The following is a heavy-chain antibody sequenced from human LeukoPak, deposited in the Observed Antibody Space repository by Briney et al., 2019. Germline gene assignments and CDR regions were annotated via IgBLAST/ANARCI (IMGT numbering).Heavy chain of an antibody. CDR1: GGSVSSGSYY. CDR2: IYYSGSTGST. D-gene: IGHD3-10*01. J-gene: IGHJ5*02. V-gene: IGHV4-61*01. CDR3: ARSGAPYYFSS. Sequence: TSETLSLTCTVSGGSVSSGSYYWSWIRQPPGKGLEWIGYIYYSGSTGSTNYNPSLTSRVTISVVTSKNQFSLKLSSVTAADTAVYYCARSGAPYYFSSWGQGTLVTVSS.